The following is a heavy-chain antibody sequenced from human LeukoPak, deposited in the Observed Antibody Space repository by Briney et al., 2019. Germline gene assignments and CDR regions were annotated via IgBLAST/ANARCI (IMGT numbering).Heavy chain of an antibody. D-gene: IGHD3-22*01. CDR3: ARDSNPTYYYDSSGYTSFDY. CDR1: GYTFTSYG. Sequence: ASVKVSCKASGYTFTSYGISWVRQAPGQGLEWMGWISAYNGNTNYAQKLQGRVTMTTDTSTSTAYMELRSLRSDGTAVYYCARDSNPTYYYDSSGYTSFDYWGQGTLVTVSS. CDR2: ISAYNGNT. V-gene: IGHV1-18*01. J-gene: IGHJ4*02.